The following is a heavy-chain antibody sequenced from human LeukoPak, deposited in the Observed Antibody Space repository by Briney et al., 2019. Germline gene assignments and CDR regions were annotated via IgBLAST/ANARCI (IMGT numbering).Heavy chain of an antibody. CDR1: GFPISSHY. J-gene: IGHJ4*02. Sequence: GGSLRLSCTASGFPISSHYISWVRQAPGKGLEWVSSISTSSIYIYYADSVKGRFTISRDNAKNSLYLQMNSLRAEDTAVYYCARDLMGIAYRGAFYYWGQGTLVTVSS. CDR3: ARDLMGIAYRGAFYY. V-gene: IGHV3-21*04. CDR2: ISTSSIYI. D-gene: IGHD6-13*01.